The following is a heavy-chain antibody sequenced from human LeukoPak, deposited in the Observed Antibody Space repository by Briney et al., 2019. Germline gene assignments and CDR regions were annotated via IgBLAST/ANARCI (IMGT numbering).Heavy chain of an antibody. Sequence: SETLSLTCTVSGGSISSYYWSWIRQPAGKGLEWIGRIYTSGSTNYNPSLKSRVTMSVGTSKNQFSLKLSSVTAADTAVYYCAREGPDPFGELWYYFDYWGQGTLVTVSS. V-gene: IGHV4-4*07. D-gene: IGHD3-10*01. CDR1: GGSISSYY. CDR2: IYTSGST. CDR3: AREGPDPFGELWYYFDY. J-gene: IGHJ4*02.